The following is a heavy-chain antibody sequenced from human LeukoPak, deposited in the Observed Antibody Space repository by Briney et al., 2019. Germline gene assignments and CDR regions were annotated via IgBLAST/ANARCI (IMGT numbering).Heavy chain of an antibody. D-gene: IGHD6-19*01. CDR2: ISSSGSIT. Sequence: RGSLRLSCADSGFSFSSYEMNWVRQAPGKGLEWISYISSSGSITFYADSEKGRFTISRDNARNSLYLQMNSLRAEDTAVYYCASTRSTSDWYTRGFEYWGQGTLVTVSS. CDR1: GFSFSSYE. CDR3: ASTRSTSDWYTRGFEY. J-gene: IGHJ4*02. V-gene: IGHV3-48*03.